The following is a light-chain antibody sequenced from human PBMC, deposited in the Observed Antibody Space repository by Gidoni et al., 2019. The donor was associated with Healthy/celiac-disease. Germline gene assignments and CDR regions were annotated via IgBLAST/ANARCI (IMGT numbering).Light chain of an antibody. CDR3: QQRSNWPLT. Sequence: EILLTQSPATLSLSPGERATLSCGASQSVSSYLAWYQQKPGQAPRRLIYDASNRATGIPARFRGSGSGTDFTLTISSLEPEDFAVYYCQQRSNWPLTFGGGTKVEIK. CDR2: DAS. CDR1: QSVSSY. V-gene: IGKV3-11*01. J-gene: IGKJ4*01.